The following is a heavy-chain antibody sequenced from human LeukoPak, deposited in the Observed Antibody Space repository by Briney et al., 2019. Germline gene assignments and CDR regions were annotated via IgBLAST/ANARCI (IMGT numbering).Heavy chain of an antibody. CDR3: ARGDLGYCSGGSCYLYYFDY. Sequence: PSETLSLTCTVSGGSISSYYWSWIRQPPGKGLEWIGYIYYSGSTNYNPSLKSRVTISVDRSKNQFSLKLSSVTAADTAVYYCARGDLGYCSGGSCYLYYFDYWGQGTLVTVSS. D-gene: IGHD2-15*01. CDR1: GGSISSYY. V-gene: IGHV4-59*12. CDR2: IYYSGST. J-gene: IGHJ4*02.